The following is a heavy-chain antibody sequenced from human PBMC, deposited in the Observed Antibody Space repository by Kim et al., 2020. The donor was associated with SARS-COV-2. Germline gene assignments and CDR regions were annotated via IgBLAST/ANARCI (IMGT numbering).Heavy chain of an antibody. CDR3: ASGGYSYGYRHTFFDY. D-gene: IGHD5-18*01. V-gene: IGHV3-30*03. Sequence: GGSLRLSCAASGFTFSSYGMHWVRQAPGKGLEWVAVISYDGSNKYYADSVKGRFTTFRDNSKNTLYLQMNSLRAEETAVYYCASGGYSYGYRHTFFDYWGQGTLVTVSS. CDR1: GFTFSSYG. CDR2: ISYDGSNK. J-gene: IGHJ4*02.